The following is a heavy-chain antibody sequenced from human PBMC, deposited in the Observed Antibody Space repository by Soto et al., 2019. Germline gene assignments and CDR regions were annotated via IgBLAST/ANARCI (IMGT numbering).Heavy chain of an antibody. V-gene: IGHV1-69*13. CDR2: IIPIFGTA. D-gene: IGHD3-3*01. J-gene: IGHJ6*02. Sequence: SVKVSCKASGGTFSSYAISWVRQAPGQGLEWMGGIIPIFGTANYAQKFQGRVTITADESTSTAYMELSSLRSEDTAVYYCARAPERVFGVVTNTIPLYYYYYYGMNVWGQGTTVTVSS. CDR1: GGTFSSYA. CDR3: ARAPERVFGVVTNTIPLYYYYYYGMNV.